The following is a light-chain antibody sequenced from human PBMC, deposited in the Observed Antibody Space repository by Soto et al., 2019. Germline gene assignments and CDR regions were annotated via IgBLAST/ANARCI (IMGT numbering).Light chain of an antibody. J-gene: IGLJ1*01. CDR3: SSKTSSSSPFV. V-gene: IGLV2-14*01. Sequence: QSVLTQPASVSGSPGQSITISCSGSSSDVGNGYDSVSWYQQHPGKAPKLIIYEVTNRPSGVSSRFSGSKSGNTASLTISGLQADDEGDYYCSSKTSSSSPFVFGTGTKVTVL. CDR2: EVT. CDR1: SSDVGNGYDS.